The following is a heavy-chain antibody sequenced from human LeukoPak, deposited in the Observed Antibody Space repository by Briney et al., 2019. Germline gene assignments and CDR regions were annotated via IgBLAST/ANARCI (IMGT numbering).Heavy chain of an antibody. CDR3: ARSVVTLYWYFHL. J-gene: IGHJ2*01. CDR1: GVSISGYY. V-gene: IGHV4-59*01. D-gene: IGHD4-23*01. CDR2: IYYSGST. Sequence: PSETLSLTCTVSGVSISGYYYNWIRQPPGKGLEWIGYIYYSGSTNYNPSLKSRVTISLDTSKNQFSLKLSSVTTADTAVYYCARSVVTLYWYFHLWGRGTLVTVSS.